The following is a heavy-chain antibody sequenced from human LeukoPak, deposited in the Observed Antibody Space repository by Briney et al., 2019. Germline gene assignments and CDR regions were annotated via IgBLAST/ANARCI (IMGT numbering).Heavy chain of an antibody. D-gene: IGHD5-18*01. CDR1: GFTFDDYA. V-gene: IGHV3-74*01. CDR3: VQLSVRYY. CDR2: INSDGSST. Sequence: GGSLRLSCAASGFTFDDYAMHWVRQAPGKGLVWVSRINSDGSSTSYADSVKGRFTISRDNAKNTLYLQMNSLRAEDTAVYYCVQLSVRYYWGQGTLVTVSS. J-gene: IGHJ4*02.